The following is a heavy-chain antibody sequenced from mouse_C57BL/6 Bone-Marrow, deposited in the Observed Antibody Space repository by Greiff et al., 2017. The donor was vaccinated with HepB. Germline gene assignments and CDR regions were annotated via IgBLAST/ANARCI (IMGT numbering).Heavy chain of an antibody. V-gene: IGHV3-1*01. CDR3: ARGGGVWYFDY. CDR1: GYSITSGYD. CDR2: ISYSGST. Sequence: EVQLVESGPGMVKPSQSLSLTCTVTGYSITSGYDWHWIRHFPGNKLEWMGYISYSGSTNYNPSLKSRISITHDTSKNHFFLKLNSVTTEDTATYYCARGGGVWYFDYWGQGTTLTVSS. J-gene: IGHJ2*01.